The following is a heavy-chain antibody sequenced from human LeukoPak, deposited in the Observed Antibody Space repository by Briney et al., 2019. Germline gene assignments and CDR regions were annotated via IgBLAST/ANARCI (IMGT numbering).Heavy chain of an antibody. CDR3: ARELREHGVFDI. Sequence: PGGSLRLSCAASRFTVSSNYMSWVRQAPGKGLEWVSEIYSDGRTYYGASVKGRFSISRDNSKNTVYLQMNSLRVEDTAVYYCARELREHGVFDIWGQGTMVTVSS. J-gene: IGHJ3*02. CDR1: RFTVSSNY. V-gene: IGHV3-53*01. D-gene: IGHD1-26*01. CDR2: IYSDGRT.